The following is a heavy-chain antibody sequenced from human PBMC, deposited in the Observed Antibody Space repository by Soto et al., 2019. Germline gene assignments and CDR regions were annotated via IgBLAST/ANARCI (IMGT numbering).Heavy chain of an antibody. CDR2: ISGSGADT. Sequence: EVQLLESGGGLVQPGGSLRLSCAPSGFIFSNYSMSWVRQARGKGLEWVSAISGSGADTYYTESVKGRFTISRDNFKNTLYLQMNSLRAEDTAVYYCAKDPGRGGGSVFEYWGQGTLVTVSS. D-gene: IGHD2-15*01. CDR3: AKDPGRGGGSVFEY. V-gene: IGHV3-23*01. CDR1: GFIFSNYS. J-gene: IGHJ4*02.